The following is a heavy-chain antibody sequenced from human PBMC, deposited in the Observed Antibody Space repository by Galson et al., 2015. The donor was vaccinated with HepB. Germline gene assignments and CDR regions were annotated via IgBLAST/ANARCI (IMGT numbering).Heavy chain of an antibody. CDR1: GFTFSSYW. V-gene: IGHV3-74*01. CDR2: ISGDGNNT. D-gene: IGHD1-26*01. Sequence: SLRLSCAASGFTFSSYWMHWVRQAPGKGLVWVSRISGDGNNTNYADPVKGRFTISRDNVKNTLYLQMNSLRVEDTAVYYCARKWEYHYYAMDRWGPGTTVTVSS. J-gene: IGHJ6*02. CDR3: ARKWEYHYYAMDR.